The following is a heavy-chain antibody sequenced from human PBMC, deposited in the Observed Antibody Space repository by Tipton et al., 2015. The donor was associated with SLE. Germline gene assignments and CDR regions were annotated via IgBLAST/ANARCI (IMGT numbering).Heavy chain of an antibody. CDR2: IYYSGST. CDR1: GGSISGYY. Sequence: TLSLTCTVSGGSISGYYWGWIRQPPGKGLEWIGYIYYSGSTNYNPSLKSRVTISVDTSKNQFSLKLSSVTAADTAVYYCARVPFYYYYYMDVWGKGTTVTVSS. J-gene: IGHJ6*03. CDR3: ARVPFYYYYYMDV. V-gene: IGHV4-59*01.